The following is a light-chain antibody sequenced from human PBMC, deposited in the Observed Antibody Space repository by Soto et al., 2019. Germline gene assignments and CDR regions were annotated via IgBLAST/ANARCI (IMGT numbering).Light chain of an antibody. J-gene: IGLJ2*01. Sequence: QSVLTQSPSASTSLGASVKLTCTLSSGHSSYAIAWHKQQPEKGPRFLMKVNSDGSHSKGDGIPDRFSCSSSGAERYLTISSLQSEDEADYYCQTWGTGIHVVFGGGTKLTVL. V-gene: IGLV4-69*01. CDR3: QTWGTGIHVV. CDR1: SGHSSYA. CDR2: VNSDGSH.